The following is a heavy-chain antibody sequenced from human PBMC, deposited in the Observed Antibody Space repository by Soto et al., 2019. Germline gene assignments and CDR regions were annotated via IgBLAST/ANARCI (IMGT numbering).Heavy chain of an antibody. CDR2: INHSGGT. CDR1: GGSFSGYY. Sequence: PSETLSLTCAVYGGSFSGYYWSWIRQPPGKGLEWIGEINHSGGTNYNPSLKSRVTISVDTSKNQFSLKLSSVTAADTAVYYCARAQWELLPFDYWGQGTLVTVSS. J-gene: IGHJ4*02. D-gene: IGHD1-26*01. V-gene: IGHV4-34*01. CDR3: ARAQWELLPFDY.